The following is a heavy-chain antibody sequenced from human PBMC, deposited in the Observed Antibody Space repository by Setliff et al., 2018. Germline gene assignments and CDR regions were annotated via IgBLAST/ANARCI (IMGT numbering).Heavy chain of an antibody. CDR3: APMVRGVMIS. D-gene: IGHD3-10*01. Sequence: RASVKVSCKASGGTFSSYAISWVRQAPGQGLEWMGGIIPILGIANYAQKFQGRVTITADKSTSTAYMELSSLRSEDTAVYYCAPMVRGVMISWGQGTLVTVSS. CDR1: GGTFSSYA. V-gene: IGHV1-69*10. J-gene: IGHJ5*02. CDR2: IIPILGIA.